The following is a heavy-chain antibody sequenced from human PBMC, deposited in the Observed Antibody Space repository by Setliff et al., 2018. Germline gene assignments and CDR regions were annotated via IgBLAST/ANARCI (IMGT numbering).Heavy chain of an antibody. V-gene: IGHV4-34*01. Sequence: SETLSLTCAVYGGSFSGYYWSWIRQPPGKGLEWIGEINHSGSTNYNPSLKSRVTISVDTSKNQFSLKLSSVTAADTAVYYCARERNRWQRHDYYYYYHMDVW. CDR2: INHSGST. J-gene: IGHJ6*03. CDR1: GGSFSGYY. CDR3: ARERNRWQRHDYYYYYHMDV. D-gene: IGHD6-25*01.